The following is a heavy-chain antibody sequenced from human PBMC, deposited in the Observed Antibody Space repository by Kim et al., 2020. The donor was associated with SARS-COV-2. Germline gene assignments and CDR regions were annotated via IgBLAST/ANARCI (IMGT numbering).Heavy chain of an antibody. Sequence: YEEPGKGRFTISRDNSKDPLYLKMNSLKAEDTAVYYCARRMARNWYFDLWGRGTLVTVSS. CDR3: ARRMARNWYFDL. V-gene: IGHV3-23*01. D-gene: IGHD2-8*01. J-gene: IGHJ2*01.